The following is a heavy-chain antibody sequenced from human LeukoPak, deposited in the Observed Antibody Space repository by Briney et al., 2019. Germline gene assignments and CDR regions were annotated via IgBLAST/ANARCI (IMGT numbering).Heavy chain of an antibody. V-gene: IGHV3-23*01. CDR2: ISGSGSST. CDR1: GFTFSSYA. Sequence: GSLRLSCAASGFTFSSYAMSWVRQAPGKGLEWVSAISGSGSSTYYADSVKGRFTISRDNSKNTLYLQMNSLRAEDTAVYYCAKDSRIVVVPAAMANWFDPWGQGTLVTVSS. J-gene: IGHJ5*02. D-gene: IGHD2-2*01. CDR3: AKDSRIVVVPAAMANWFDP.